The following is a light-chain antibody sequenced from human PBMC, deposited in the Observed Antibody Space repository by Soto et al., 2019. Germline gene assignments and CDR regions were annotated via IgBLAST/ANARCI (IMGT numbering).Light chain of an antibody. Sequence: DIQMTQAPSSLSASAGDRVTITCRAHKDISTYLAWYQQKPGKVPKLLISAAYTLQSGVPPRFSGSGSGSDFTLTISSLQPEDVANYYCQKYDNAPLTFGGGTKVEIK. CDR3: QKYDNAPLT. CDR2: AAY. CDR1: KDISTY. V-gene: IGKV1-27*01. J-gene: IGKJ4*01.